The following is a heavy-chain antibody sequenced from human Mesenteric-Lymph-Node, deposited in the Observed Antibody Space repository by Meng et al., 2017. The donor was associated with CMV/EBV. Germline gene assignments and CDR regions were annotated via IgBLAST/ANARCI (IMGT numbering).Heavy chain of an antibody. D-gene: IGHD2-15*01. J-gene: IGHJ6*02. CDR1: GFTFDDYA. V-gene: IGHV3-30*02. Sequence: GESLKISCAASGFTFDDYAMHWVRQAPGKGLEWVTFIRYDATNGYYADSVKGRFIIFRDNSKSTLYLQMNSLRAEDTAVYYCAKDRRYCSGGSCYPTYYYGMDVWGQGTTVTVSS. CDR2: IRYDATNG. CDR3: AKDRRYCSGGSCYPTYYYGMDV.